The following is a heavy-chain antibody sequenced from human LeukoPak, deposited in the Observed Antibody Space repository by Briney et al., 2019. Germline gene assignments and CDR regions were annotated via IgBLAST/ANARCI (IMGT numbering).Heavy chain of an antibody. V-gene: IGHV3-23*01. D-gene: IGHD2-2*02. CDR2: ISGSGGST. CDR3: AKEGYCSSTSCYSYYYYGMDV. Sequence: GGSLRLSCAASGFTFSSYAMSWVRQAPGKGLEWVSAISGSGGSTYYADSVKGRFTISRDNSKNTLYLQMNSLRAEDTAVYYCAKEGYCSSTSCYSYYYYGMDVWGQGTAVTVSS. CDR1: GFTFSSYA. J-gene: IGHJ6*02.